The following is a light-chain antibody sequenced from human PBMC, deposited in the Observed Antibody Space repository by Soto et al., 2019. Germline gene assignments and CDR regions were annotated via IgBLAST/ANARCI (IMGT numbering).Light chain of an antibody. CDR3: DSYTSSRAYV. J-gene: IGLJ1*01. V-gene: IGLV2-14*01. CDR2: EVS. Sequence: QSALTQPASVSGSPGQSITISCTGTSSDVGGYNFVSWYQHHPDKAPKLIIHEVSNRPSGVSNRFSGSKSGNTASLTISGLQAEDEADYYCDSYTSSRAYVFGIGTKLTVL. CDR1: SSDVGGYNF.